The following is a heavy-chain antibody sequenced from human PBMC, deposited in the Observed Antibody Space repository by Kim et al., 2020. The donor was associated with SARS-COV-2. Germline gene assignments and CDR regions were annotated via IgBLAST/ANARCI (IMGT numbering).Heavy chain of an antibody. D-gene: IGHD2-21*01. J-gene: IGHJ5*02. V-gene: IGHV4-34*01. Sequence: SETLSLTCAVYGGSFSGYYWSWIRQPPGKGLEWIGEINHSGSTNYNPSLKSRVTISVDTSKNQFSLKLSSVTAADTAVYYCARRGRAYCGGDCYFWFDPWGQGTLVTVSS. CDR3: ARRGRAYCGGDCYFWFDP. CDR1: GGSFSGYY. CDR2: INHSGST.